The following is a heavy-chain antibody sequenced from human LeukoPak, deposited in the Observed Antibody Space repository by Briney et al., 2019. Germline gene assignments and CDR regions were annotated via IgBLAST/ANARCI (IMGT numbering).Heavy chain of an antibody. V-gene: IGHV3-23*01. Sequence: GGSLRLSCAASGFIFSSYSMNWVRQAPGKGLEWVSAISGSGGSTYYADSVKGRFTFSRDNSKNTLYLQMNSLRAEDTAVYYCTKDLRWSDYWGQGTLVTVSS. CDR1: GFIFSSYS. CDR3: TKDLRWSDY. CDR2: ISGSGGST. D-gene: IGHD4-23*01. J-gene: IGHJ4*02.